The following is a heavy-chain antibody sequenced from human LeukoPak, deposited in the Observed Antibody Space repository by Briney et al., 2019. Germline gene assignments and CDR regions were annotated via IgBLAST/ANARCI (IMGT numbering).Heavy chain of an antibody. CDR3: ATIGDFGVVPYFDY. CDR1: GFTFSSYA. D-gene: IGHD3-3*01. V-gene: IGHV3-23*01. CDR2: ISGSGGST. J-gene: IGHJ4*02. Sequence: PGGSLRLSCAASGFTFSSYAMSWVRQAPGKGLEWVSAISGSGGSTYYADSVKGRFTISRDNSKNTLYLQMNSLRAEDTAVYYCATIGDFGVVPYFDYWGQGTLVTVSS.